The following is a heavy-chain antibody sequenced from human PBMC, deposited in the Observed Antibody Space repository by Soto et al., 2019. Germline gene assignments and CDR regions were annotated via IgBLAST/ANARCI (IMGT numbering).Heavy chain of an antibody. D-gene: IGHD5-12*01. J-gene: IGHJ4*02. CDR2: MYYGVNT. CDR3: ARQRLVYRGYDYSDY. V-gene: IGHV4-39*01. Sequence: PSETLSLTCIVSGGSISSSSYSWAWIRQPPGKGLEWIGTMYYGVNTYYSPSLESRVTISVDTSKNQFSLELSSVTAADTAVYYCARQRLVYRGYDYSDYWGQGTLVTVSS. CDR1: GGSISSSSYS.